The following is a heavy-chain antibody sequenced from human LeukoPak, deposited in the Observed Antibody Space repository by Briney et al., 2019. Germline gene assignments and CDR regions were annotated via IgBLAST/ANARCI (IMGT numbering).Heavy chain of an antibody. J-gene: IGHJ5*02. V-gene: IGHV4-59*01. CDR1: GGSFTPYY. Sequence: SETLSLTCTVSGGSFTPYYWSWIRQSPGRGLEWLGYIYFSGSTTYNPSLKSRLTMSVDTSKNQFSLKLSSVTAADTAVYYCARVNFYGSGSYYNGFDPWGQGTLVTVSS. CDR3: ARVNFYGSGSYYNGFDP. D-gene: IGHD3-10*01. CDR2: IYFSGST.